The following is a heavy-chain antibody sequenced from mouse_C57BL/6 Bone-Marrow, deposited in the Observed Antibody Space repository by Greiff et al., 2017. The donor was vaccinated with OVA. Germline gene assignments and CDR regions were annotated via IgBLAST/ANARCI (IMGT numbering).Heavy chain of an antibody. V-gene: IGHV5-17*01. Sequence: EVNVVESGGGLVKPGGSLKLSCAASGFTFSDYEMHWVRQAPEKGLEWVAYISSGSSTIYYADTVKGRFTISRDNAKNTLFLQMTSLRSEDTAMYYCARRRLENGAMDYWGQGTSVTVSS. CDR1: GFTFSDYE. CDR3: ARRRLENGAMDY. CDR2: ISSGSSTI. D-gene: IGHD2-2*01. J-gene: IGHJ4*01.